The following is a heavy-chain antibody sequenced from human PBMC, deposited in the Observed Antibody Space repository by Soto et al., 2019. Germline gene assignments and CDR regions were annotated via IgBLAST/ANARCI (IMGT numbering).Heavy chain of an antibody. D-gene: IGHD3-22*01. V-gene: IGHV1-18*01. CDR2: ISAFKGYT. J-gene: IGHJ4*02. Sequence: QVQLVQSGPEVKKPGASVKLSCKASGYIFTSYGIGWVRQAPGQVLEWMGWISAFKGYTKYPQRLQGRVTMTTDTPTSTAYMELRSLRSDDTAVYYCARVDDYYDSSGHYFTFFNYWGQGSLVTVSS. CDR1: GYIFTSYG. CDR3: ARVDDYYDSSGHYFTFFNY.